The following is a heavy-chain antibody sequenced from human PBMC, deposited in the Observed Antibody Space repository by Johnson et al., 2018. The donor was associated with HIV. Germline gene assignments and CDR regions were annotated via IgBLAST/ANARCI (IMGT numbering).Heavy chain of an antibody. CDR2: ISFDGTNK. J-gene: IGHJ3*02. CDR3: VKEGRGYNYLGAFDI. V-gene: IGHV3-30*18. D-gene: IGHD5-24*01. CDR1: GFTFRNYG. Sequence: QVQLVESGGGVVQPGRSLRLSCAASGFTFRNYGMHWVRQAPGKGLEWVAVISFDGTNKYYAESVKGLSTITRDNSNNTLYLQMNSLRPEDTGVYCCVKEGRGYNYLGAFDIWGQGTMVTVSS.